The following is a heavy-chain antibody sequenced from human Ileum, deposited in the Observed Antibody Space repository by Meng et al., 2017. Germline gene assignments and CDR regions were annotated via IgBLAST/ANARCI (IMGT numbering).Heavy chain of an antibody. Sequence: GESLKISCAASGFTFSSYAMSWVRQAPGKGLEWVSAISGSGGSTYYADSVKGRFTISRDNSKNTLYLQMNSLRAEDTAVYYCAKDRGETRNYRGNWGQGNLVNVSS. J-gene: IGHJ4*02. CDR2: ISGSGGST. CDR3: AKDRGETRNYRGN. CDR1: GFTFSSYA. V-gene: IGHV3-23*01. D-gene: IGHD1-7*01.